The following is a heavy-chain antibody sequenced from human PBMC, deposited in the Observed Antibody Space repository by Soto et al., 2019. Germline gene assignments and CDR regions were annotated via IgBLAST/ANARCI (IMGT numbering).Heavy chain of an antibody. J-gene: IGHJ4*02. CDR2: TSAYNGNT. CDR3: ARVDGTWYDNFWTGPYYFGY. D-gene: IGHD3-3*01. V-gene: IGHV1-18*01. Sequence: ASVKVSCKASGYTFSSYGLSWVRQAPGQGLEWMGWTSAYNGNTNYAQKLQGRVTMTTDTSTSTAYMELRSLRSDDTALYYCARVDGTWYDNFWTGPYYFGYWGQGTLVTVSS. CDR1: GYTFSSYG.